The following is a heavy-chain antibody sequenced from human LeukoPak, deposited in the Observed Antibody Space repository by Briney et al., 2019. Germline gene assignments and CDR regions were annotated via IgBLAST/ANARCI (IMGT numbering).Heavy chain of an antibody. D-gene: IGHD6-13*01. Sequence: GASVKVSCKASGGTFSSYAISWVRQAPGRGPEWMGGIIPIFGTANYAQKFQGRVTITADESTSTAYMELSSLRSEDTAVYYCAREGSAAGTLTSWFDPWGQGTLVTVSS. CDR1: GGTFSSYA. J-gene: IGHJ5*02. CDR2: IIPIFGTA. CDR3: AREGSAAGTLTSWFDP. V-gene: IGHV1-69*13.